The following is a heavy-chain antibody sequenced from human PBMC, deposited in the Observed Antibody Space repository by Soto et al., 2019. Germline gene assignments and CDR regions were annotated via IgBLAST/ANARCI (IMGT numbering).Heavy chain of an antibody. Sequence: ASVKVSCKTSGYTFTRNGISWVRQAPGQGLEWMGWISPKSGSIKYAQKFQGRVIMTTDTSTSTAYMEVRSLRSDDTAVYYCVKDRDSNSWPSRDVLGPGTTVTVSS. J-gene: IGHJ6*02. V-gene: IGHV1-18*01. D-gene: IGHD3-22*01. CDR2: ISPKSGSI. CDR1: GYTFTRNG. CDR3: VKDRDSNSWPSRDV.